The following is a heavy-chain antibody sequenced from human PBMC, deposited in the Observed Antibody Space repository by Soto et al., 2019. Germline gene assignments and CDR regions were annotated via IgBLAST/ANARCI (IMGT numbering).Heavy chain of an antibody. V-gene: IGHV4-31*03. CDR2: IYYSGST. CDR1: GGSISSGGYY. Sequence: QVQLQESGPGLVKPSQTLSLTCTVSGGSISSGGYYWSWIRQHPGKGLEWIGYIYYSGSTYYNPSLKSRVTISXXTXKXXFSLKLSSVTAADTAVYYCARESASTVTTVTNTDYWGQGTLVTVSS. CDR3: ARESASTVTTVTNTDY. J-gene: IGHJ4*02. D-gene: IGHD4-17*01.